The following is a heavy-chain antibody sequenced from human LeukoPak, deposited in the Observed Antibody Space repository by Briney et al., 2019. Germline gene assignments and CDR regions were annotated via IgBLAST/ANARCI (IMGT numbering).Heavy chain of an antibody. Sequence: SETLSPTCAVYGGSFSGYYWSWIRQPPGKGLEWIGEINHSGSTNYNPSLKSRVTISVDTSKNQFSLKLSSVTAADTAVYYCARYIGNAVVVVRNDAFDIWGQGTMVTVSS. V-gene: IGHV4-34*01. CDR3: ARYIGNAVVVVRNDAFDI. CDR1: GGSFSGYY. CDR2: INHSGST. J-gene: IGHJ3*02. D-gene: IGHD2-21*01.